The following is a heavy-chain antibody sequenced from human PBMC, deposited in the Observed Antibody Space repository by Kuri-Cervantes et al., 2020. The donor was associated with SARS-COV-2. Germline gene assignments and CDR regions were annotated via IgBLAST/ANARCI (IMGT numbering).Heavy chain of an antibody. CDR2: INHSGST. CDR3: ARDRSCSSTSCVSYYYGMDV. D-gene: IGHD2-2*01. V-gene: IGHV4-34*01. Sequence: GSLRLSCAVYGLTFSGYYWSWIRQPPGKGLEWIGEINHSGSTNYNPSLKSRVTISVDTSKNQFSLKLSSVTAADTAVYYCARDRSCSSTSCVSYYYGMDVWGQGTTVTVSS. CDR1: GLTFSGYY. J-gene: IGHJ6*02.